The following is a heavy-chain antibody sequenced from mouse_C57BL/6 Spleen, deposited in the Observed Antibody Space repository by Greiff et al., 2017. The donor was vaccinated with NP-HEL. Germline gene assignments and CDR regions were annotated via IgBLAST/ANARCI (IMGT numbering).Heavy chain of an antibody. V-gene: IGHV2-6-1*01. CDR2: IWSDGST. Sequence: VQLQESGPGLVAPSQSLSITCTVSGFSLTSYGVHWVRQPPGKGLEWLVVIWSDGSTTYNSALKSRLSISKDNSKSQVFLKMNSLQTDDTAMYYCARHRYDGYNYYAMDYWGQGTSVTVSS. D-gene: IGHD2-3*01. CDR3: ARHRYDGYNYYAMDY. J-gene: IGHJ4*01. CDR1: GFSLTSYG.